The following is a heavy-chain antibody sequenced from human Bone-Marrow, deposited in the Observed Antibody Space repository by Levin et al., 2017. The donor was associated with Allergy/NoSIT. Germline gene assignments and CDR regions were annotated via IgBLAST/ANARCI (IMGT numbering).Heavy chain of an antibody. V-gene: IGHV3-30*18. D-gene: IGHD6-19*01. CDR3: AKSLGELAVAGIGYYYYGMDV. Sequence: GESLKISCAASGFTFSSYGMHWVRQAPGKGLEWVAVISYDGSNKYYADSVKGRFTISRDNSKNTLYLQMNSLRAEDTAVYYCAKSLGELAVAGIGYYYYGMDVWGQGTTVTVSS. CDR2: ISYDGSNK. J-gene: IGHJ6*02. CDR1: GFTFSSYG.